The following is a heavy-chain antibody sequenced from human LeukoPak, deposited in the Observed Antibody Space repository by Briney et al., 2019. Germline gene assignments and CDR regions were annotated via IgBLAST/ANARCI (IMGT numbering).Heavy chain of an antibody. CDR2: INAGNGNT. D-gene: IGHD4-23*01. CDR1: GHTFTSYA. Sequence: ASVKVSCKASGHTFTSYALHWVRQAPGQRLEWMGWINAGNGNTKYSQKFQGRVTITRDTSASTAYMELSSLRPEDTAVYYCARSVTPLKWFDPWGQGTLVTVSS. J-gene: IGHJ5*02. CDR3: ARSVTPLKWFDP. V-gene: IGHV1-3*01.